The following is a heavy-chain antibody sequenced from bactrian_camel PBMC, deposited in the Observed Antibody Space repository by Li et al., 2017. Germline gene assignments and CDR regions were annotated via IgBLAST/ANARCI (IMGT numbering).Heavy chain of an antibody. V-gene: IGHV3S40*01. J-gene: IGHJ4*01. CDR3: APKMLYFTENGVNSNC. Sequence: VQLVESGGGLVQPGGSLRLSCAASGFTFSSYDMSWVRQAPGKGLECVSIVNTRGQPSYSADSVKDRFTISRDNAKNMMYLRMNSLKPEDAAMYYCAPKMLYFTENGVNSNCWGQGTQVTVS. D-gene: IGHD1*01. CDR2: VNTRGQPS. CDR1: GFTFSSYD.